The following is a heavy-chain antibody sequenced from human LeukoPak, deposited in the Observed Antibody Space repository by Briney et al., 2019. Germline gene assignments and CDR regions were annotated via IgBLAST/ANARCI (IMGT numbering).Heavy chain of an antibody. CDR1: GFTVSSNY. J-gene: IGHJ4*02. D-gene: IGHD1-26*01. CDR2: IYSGGST. Sequence: GGSLRLSCAASGFTVSSNYMSWVRQAPGKGLEWVSVIYSGGSTYYADSVKGRFTISRDNSKNTLYLQMNSLRAEDTAVYYCARVPGANYYFDYWGQGTLVTVSS. CDR3: ARVPGANYYFDY. V-gene: IGHV3-53*01.